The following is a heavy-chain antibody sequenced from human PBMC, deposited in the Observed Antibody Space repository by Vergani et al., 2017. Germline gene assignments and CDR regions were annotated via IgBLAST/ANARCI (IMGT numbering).Heavy chain of an antibody. Sequence: QVQLVESGGGLVKPGGSLRLSCAASGFTFSDYYMIWIRQAPGKGLEWVSYISSSGSTIYYADSVKGRFTISRDNAKNSRYLQMNSLRAEDTAVYYCARFRYCSGGSCSPYFYYYYYYMDVWGQGTLVTVSS. CDR3: ARFRYCSGGSCSPYFYYYYYYMDV. CDR2: ISSSGSTI. CDR1: GFTFSDYY. V-gene: IGHV3-11*01. D-gene: IGHD2-15*01. J-gene: IGHJ6*03.